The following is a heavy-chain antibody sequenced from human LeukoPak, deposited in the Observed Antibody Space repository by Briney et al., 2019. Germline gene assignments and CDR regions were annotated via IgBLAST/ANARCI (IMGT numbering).Heavy chain of an antibody. CDR3: AREGSFLGYCSGGRCSNWFGP. V-gene: IGHV1-69*05. CDR2: IIPIFGAP. D-gene: IGHD2-15*01. J-gene: IGHJ5*02. Sequence: SVKVSCRASGGTFSSYAISWVRQAPGQGLEWMGRIIPIFGAPNYAQKFQGRVTITTDESTRTAYMELSSLRSEDTAVYYCAREGSFLGYCSGGRCSNWFGPWGQGTLVTVSS. CDR1: GGTFSSYA.